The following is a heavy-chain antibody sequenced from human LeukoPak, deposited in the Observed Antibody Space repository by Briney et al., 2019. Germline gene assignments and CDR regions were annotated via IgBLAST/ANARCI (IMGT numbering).Heavy chain of an antibody. CDR2: IRPDGSEK. D-gene: IGHD2-8*02. CDR1: GFTFSSNW. CDR3: ARGWWVDY. Sequence: TGGSLRLSCAASGFTFSSNWLSWIRQAPGKGLEWVASIRPDGSEKYYVDSVKGRFTISRDNAKNSLYLQMNSLRAEDTAVYYCARGWWVDYWGQGTLVTVSS. V-gene: IGHV3-7*04. J-gene: IGHJ4*02.